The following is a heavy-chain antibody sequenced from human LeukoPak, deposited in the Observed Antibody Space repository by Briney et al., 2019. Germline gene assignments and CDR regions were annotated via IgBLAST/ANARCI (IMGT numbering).Heavy chain of an antibody. J-gene: IGHJ4*02. Sequence: RGSLRLSCAASGFTFSSYAMHWVRQAPGKGLEWVAVISYVGSNKYYADSVKGRFTISRDNSKNTLYLQMNSLRAEDTAVYYCARDLYDSSGYYYRLPGNYWGQGTLVTVSS. D-gene: IGHD3-22*01. CDR2: ISYVGSNK. V-gene: IGHV3-30*04. CDR1: GFTFSSYA. CDR3: ARDLYDSSGYYYRLPGNY.